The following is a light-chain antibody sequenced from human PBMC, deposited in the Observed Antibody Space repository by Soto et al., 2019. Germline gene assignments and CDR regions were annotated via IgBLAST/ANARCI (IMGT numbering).Light chain of an antibody. CDR3: SSYTSSTSSVI. J-gene: IGLJ2*01. CDR1: SSDVGGYNY. CDR2: EVS. V-gene: IGLV2-14*01. Sequence: QSALTQPASVSGSPGQSITISCTGTSSDVGGYNYVSWYQHHPGRAPKLMIYEVSNRPLGVSTRFSGSKSGNTASLTISGLQPEDEADYYCSSYTSSTSSVIFGGGTKLTVL.